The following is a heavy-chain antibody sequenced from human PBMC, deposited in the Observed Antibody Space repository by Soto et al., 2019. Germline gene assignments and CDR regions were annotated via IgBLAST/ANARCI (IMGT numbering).Heavy chain of an antibody. V-gene: IGHV3-23*01. D-gene: IGHD2-15*01. CDR2: ISGSGGST. J-gene: IGHJ4*02. CDR1: GFTFSSYA. CDR3: ATAGWDIVVVVAATTNDY. Sequence: LRLSCAASGFTFSSYAMSWVRQAPGKGLEWVSAISGSGGSTYYADSVKGRFTISRDNSKNTLYLQMNSPRAEDTAVYYCATAGWDIVVVVAATTNDYWGQGTLVTVSS.